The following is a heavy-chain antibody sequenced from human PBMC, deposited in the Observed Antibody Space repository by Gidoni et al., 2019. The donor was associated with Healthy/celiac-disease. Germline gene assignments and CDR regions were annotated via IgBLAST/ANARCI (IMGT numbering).Heavy chain of an antibody. CDR2: IYHSGST. CDR3: ARAEMPRFDY. V-gene: IGHV4-38-2*02. J-gene: IGHJ4*02. D-gene: IGHD2-2*01. Sequence: RTGYYWGWIRQPPGKGLEWIGSIYHSGSTYYNPSLKSRVTISVDTSKNQFSLKLSSVTAADTAVYYCARAEMPRFDYWGQGTLVTVSS. CDR1: RTGYY.